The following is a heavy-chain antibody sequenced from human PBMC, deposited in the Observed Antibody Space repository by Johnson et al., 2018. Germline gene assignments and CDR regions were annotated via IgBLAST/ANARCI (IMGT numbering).Heavy chain of an antibody. Sequence: QVQLVQSGAEVKKPGSSVKVSCKASGGTFSSYTISWVRQAPGQGLEWMGRIIPILGIANYAQKFQGRVTITADKSTGTAYMELSSLRSEDTAVYYCARTCSSTSCRGGYYYYYMDVWGKGTTVTVSS. CDR3: ARTCSSTSCRGGYYYYYMDV. V-gene: IGHV1-69*02. CDR2: IIPILGIA. CDR1: GGTFSSYT. J-gene: IGHJ6*03. D-gene: IGHD2-2*01.